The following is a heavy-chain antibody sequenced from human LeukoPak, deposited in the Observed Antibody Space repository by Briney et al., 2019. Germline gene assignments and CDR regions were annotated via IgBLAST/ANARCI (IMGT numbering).Heavy chain of an antibody. CDR3: AKDSARRAYDSSGYYGTFDY. CDR1: GFTFSTYG. CDR2: ISYDGSSK. Sequence: GGSLRLSCAASGFTFSTYGMHWVRQAPGKGLEWVAVISYDGSSKYYTDSVKGRFTISRDNSKNTLFLQMNSLKTEDTAVYYCAKDSARRAYDSSGYYGTFDYWGQGTLVTVSS. V-gene: IGHV3-30*18. J-gene: IGHJ4*02. D-gene: IGHD3-22*01.